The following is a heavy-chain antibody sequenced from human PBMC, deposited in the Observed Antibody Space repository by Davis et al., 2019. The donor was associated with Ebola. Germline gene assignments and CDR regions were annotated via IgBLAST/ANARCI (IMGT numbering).Heavy chain of an antibody. Sequence: PSETLSLTCTVSGGSISSYYWSWIRQPPGKGLEWIGYIYYSGSTNYNPSLKSRVTISVDTSKNQFSLKLSSVTAADTAVYYCARGAQHYYDSNWGQGTLVTVSS. CDR2: IYYSGST. CDR3: ARGAQHYYDSN. J-gene: IGHJ4*02. V-gene: IGHV4-59*08. D-gene: IGHD3-22*01. CDR1: GGSISSYY.